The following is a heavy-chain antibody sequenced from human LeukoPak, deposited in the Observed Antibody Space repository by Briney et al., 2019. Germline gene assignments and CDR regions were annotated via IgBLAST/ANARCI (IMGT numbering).Heavy chain of an antibody. CDR1: GFTFSSFG. Sequence: PGRSLTLSCAASGFTFSSFGMHWVRQAPRQELEWVAVIWYDASDRYYADSVKGRFTISRDNSKNTLFLQMNSLRDDDTAVYYCVRGVGVSRFNYFDPWGQGTLVVVSS. CDR2: IWYDASDR. V-gene: IGHV3-33*01. CDR3: VRGVGVSRFNYFDP. D-gene: IGHD5-24*01. J-gene: IGHJ5*02.